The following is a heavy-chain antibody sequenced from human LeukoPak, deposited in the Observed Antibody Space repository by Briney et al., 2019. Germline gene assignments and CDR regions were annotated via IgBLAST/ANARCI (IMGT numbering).Heavy chain of an antibody. CDR2: MNPNSGNT. CDR1: GYAFTTYD. Sequence: ASVKVSCKASGYAFTTYDIHWVRQATGQGLEWVGWMNPNSGNTGYTQKFQGRVTMTRNTSISTAYMELSSLRSADTAVYYCARGRGSGHKENWFDPWGQGTLVTVSS. V-gene: IGHV1-8*02. D-gene: IGHD6-19*01. J-gene: IGHJ5*02. CDR3: ARGRGSGHKENWFDP.